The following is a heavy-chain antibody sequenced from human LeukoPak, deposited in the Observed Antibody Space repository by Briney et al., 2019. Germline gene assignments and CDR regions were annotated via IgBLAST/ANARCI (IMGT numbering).Heavy chain of an antibody. CDR3: ARDLDIVVVPAAYNWSDP. V-gene: IGHV1-69*04. CDR2: IIPIFGIA. Sequence: ASVKVSCKASRGTVSSCAISWVRQSPGQGLEWMGRIIPIFGIANYAQKFQGRVTITADKSTSTAYMELSSLRSEDTAVYYCARDLDIVVVPAAYNWSDPWGQGTLVTVSP. D-gene: IGHD2-2*03. J-gene: IGHJ5*02. CDR1: RGTVSSCA.